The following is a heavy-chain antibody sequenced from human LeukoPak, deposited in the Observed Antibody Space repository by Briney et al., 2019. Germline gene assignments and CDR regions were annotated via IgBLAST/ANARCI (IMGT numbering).Heavy chain of an antibody. CDR3: ARGLKVRGVIITR. D-gene: IGHD3-10*01. CDR2: INHSGST. J-gene: IGHJ4*02. CDR1: GGSISSYY. Sequence: SETLSLTCTVSGGSISSYYWSWIRQPPGKGLEWIGEINHSGSTNYNPSLKSRVTISVDTSKNQFSLKLSSVTAADTAVYYCARGLKVRGVIITRWGQGTLVTVSS. V-gene: IGHV4-34*01.